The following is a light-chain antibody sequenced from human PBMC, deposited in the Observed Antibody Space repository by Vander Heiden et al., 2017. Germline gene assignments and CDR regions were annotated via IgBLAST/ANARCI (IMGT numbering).Light chain of an antibody. V-gene: IGLV3-9*01. J-gene: IGLJ2*01. CDR2: RDS. CDR1: NIGSKD. CDR3: QGGDSRTVV. Sequence: SYELTQPPSVSVAPGQTARITCGGNNIGSKDVHWYQQKPGQAPVLVIYRDSNRPSGIPGRFSGSNSGNTATLTISRAQAEDEADCCWQGGDSRTVVFGGGTKLTVL.